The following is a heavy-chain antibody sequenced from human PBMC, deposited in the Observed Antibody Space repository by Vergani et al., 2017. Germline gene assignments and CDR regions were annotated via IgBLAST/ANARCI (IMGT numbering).Heavy chain of an antibody. CDR3: ARDRRGRDIVVVPAASRYYYYMDV. V-gene: IGHV4-31*03. CDR2: SYYSGST. CDR1: GGSISSGGYY. J-gene: IGHJ6*03. D-gene: IGHD2-2*01. Sequence: QVQLQESGPGLVKPSQTLSLTCTVSGGSISSGGYYWSWIRQHPGKGLEWIGYSYYSGSTYYNPSLKSRVTISVDTPKNQFSLKLSSVTAADTAVYYCARDRRGRDIVVVPAASRYYYYMDVWGKGATVTVSS.